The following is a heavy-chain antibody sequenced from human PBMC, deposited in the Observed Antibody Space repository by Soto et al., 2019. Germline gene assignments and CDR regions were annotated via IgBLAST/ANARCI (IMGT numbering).Heavy chain of an antibody. CDR1: GFTFDDYA. CDR3: AKDMMERRHGYCGMDV. CDR2: SSWNSGSI. V-gene: IGHV3-9*01. D-gene: IGHD1-26*01. J-gene: IGHJ6*01. Sequence: EVQLVESGGGLVQPGRSLRLSCAASGFTFDDYAMHWVRQAPGKGLEWVSGSSWNSGSIGYADSVKGRFTISRDNAKNSLDLQMSSPGAEDTALYYCAKDMMERRHGYCGMDVWGQGTTVAVSS.